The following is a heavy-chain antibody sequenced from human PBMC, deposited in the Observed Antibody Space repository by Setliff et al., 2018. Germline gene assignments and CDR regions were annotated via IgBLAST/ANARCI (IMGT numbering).Heavy chain of an antibody. J-gene: IGHJ4*02. D-gene: IGHD2-2*02. CDR2: VSAYTGNA. V-gene: IGHV1-18*01. Sequence: ASVKVSCKASGYTFTDYGITWVRQAPGQGLEWMGWVSAYTGNAYYAHRLQDRVTLTTDKSTGTAYMELRNLRSDDTAVYYCVRLAAIPEPATGVLGWGQGTLVTVSS. CDR3: VRLAAIPEPATGVLG. CDR1: GYTFTDYG.